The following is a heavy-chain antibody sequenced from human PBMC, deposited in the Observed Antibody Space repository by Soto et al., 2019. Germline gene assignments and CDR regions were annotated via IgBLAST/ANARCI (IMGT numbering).Heavy chain of an antibody. D-gene: IGHD5-12*01. Sequence: PSETLSLTWTFSGFSLSSFYLILLRQPPGKGLEWIGYIYYSGSTNYNPSLKSRVTISVDTSKNQFSLKLSSVTAADTAVYYCARWATIGGFDYWGQGTLVTVSS. CDR1: GFSLSSFY. V-gene: IGHV4-59*01. CDR3: ARWATIGGFDY. CDR2: IYYSGST. J-gene: IGHJ4*02.